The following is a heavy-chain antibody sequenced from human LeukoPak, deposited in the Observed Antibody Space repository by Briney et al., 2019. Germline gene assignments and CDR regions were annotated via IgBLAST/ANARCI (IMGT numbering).Heavy chain of an antibody. CDR2: IWNAGTNT. CDR1: GFSFSTYG. V-gene: IGHV3-33*01. CDR3: VGDTPPGGDYYLDY. Sequence: GGSLRLSCAASGFSFSTYGMHWVRQAPGKGLEWVALIWNAGTNTYYAGSVKGRFTISRDNSKNTLYLQMDSLRAEDTAVYYCVGDTPPGGDYYLDYWGQGTLVIVSS. J-gene: IGHJ4*02. D-gene: IGHD3-16*01.